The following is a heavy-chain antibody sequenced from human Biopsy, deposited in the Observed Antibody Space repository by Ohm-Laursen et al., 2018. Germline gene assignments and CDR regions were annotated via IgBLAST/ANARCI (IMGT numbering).Heavy chain of an antibody. D-gene: IGHD4-11*01. V-gene: IGHV4-59*02. Sequence: SETLSLTCAVSGDSVTKYYWSWIRQPPGKGLEWIGHIYYSGRTNYNPSLQSRVTISVDTSRNQVSLTLSSVTAADTAVYYCASDGGILNYGNCKYYHYYGMDVWGQGTKVTVSS. CDR3: ASDGGILNYGNCKYYHYYGMDV. CDR1: GDSVTKYY. CDR2: IYYSGRT. J-gene: IGHJ6*02.